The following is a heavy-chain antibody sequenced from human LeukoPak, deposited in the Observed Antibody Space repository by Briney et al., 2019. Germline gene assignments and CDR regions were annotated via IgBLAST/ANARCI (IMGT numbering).Heavy chain of an antibody. CDR3: AKPSGWDYYDSSGPWYFDF. CDR2: ITSSGSDM. Sequence: PGGSLRLSCAASGFAFSTYTMNWVRQPPGKGLEWVSSITSSGSDMYYVDSVKGRFTISRDNTKNSLFLQMNSLRAEDTAVYYCAKPSGWDYYDSSGPWYFDFWGRGTLVTVSS. J-gene: IGHJ2*01. CDR1: GFAFSTYT. D-gene: IGHD3-22*01. V-gene: IGHV3-21*01.